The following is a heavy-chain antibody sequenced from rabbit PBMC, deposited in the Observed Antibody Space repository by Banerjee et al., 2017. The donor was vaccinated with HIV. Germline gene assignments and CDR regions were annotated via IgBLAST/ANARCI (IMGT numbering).Heavy chain of an antibody. CDR3: ARSNDWGLEYFHL. Sequence: QEQLEESGGDLVKPEGSLTLTCTASGFSFSNKYVMCWVRQAPGKGLEWIACINTSSGNTVYATWAKGRFTISRTSSTTVALQMTSLTAADTATYFCARSNDWGLEYFHLWGPGTLVTVS. CDR1: GFSFSNKYV. D-gene: IGHD4-1*01. J-gene: IGHJ4*01. V-gene: IGHV1S45*01. CDR2: INTSSGNT.